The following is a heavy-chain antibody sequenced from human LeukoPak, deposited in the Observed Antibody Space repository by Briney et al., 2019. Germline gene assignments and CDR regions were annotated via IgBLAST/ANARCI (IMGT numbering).Heavy chain of an antibody. D-gene: IGHD3-10*01. Sequence: GGSLRLSCTASGFTFGDYAMSWVRQAPGKGLEWVGFIRSKAYGGTTEYAASVKGRFTTSRDDSKSIAYLQMNSLKTEDTAVYYCTRGGVFYYMDVWGKGTTVTISS. V-gene: IGHV3-49*04. CDR1: GFTFGDYA. CDR3: TRGGVFYYMDV. CDR2: IRSKAYGGTT. J-gene: IGHJ6*03.